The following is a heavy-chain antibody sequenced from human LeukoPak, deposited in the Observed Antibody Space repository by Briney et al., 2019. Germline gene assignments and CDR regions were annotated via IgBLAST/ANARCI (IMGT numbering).Heavy chain of an antibody. J-gene: IGHJ4*02. CDR2: IKEDGSEK. D-gene: IGHD3-16*01. V-gene: IGHV3-7*03. CDR1: GFTFSNYW. CDR3: ARGYDYGDY. Sequence: GGSLRLSCAASGFTFSNYWMSWVRQAPGKGLEWVANIKEDGSEKYYVDSVKGRFTISRDNAKNSLYLQMNSLRAEDTAVYYCARGYDYGDYWGQGTLVTVSS.